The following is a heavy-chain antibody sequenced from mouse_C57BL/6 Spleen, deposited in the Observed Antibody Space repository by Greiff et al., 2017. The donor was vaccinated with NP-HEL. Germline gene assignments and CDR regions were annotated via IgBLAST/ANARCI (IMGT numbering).Heavy chain of an antibody. CDR1: GSTFTDYE. CDR3: TRQDLGIYEGYYGWFAY. CDR2: IDPETGGT. Sequence: QVQLQQSGAELVRPGASVTLSCKASGSTFTDYEMHWVKQTPVHGLEWIGDIDPETGGTAYNQKVKGKAILTADKSSSTAYMELSSLTSEDSAVYYCTRQDLGIYEGYYGWFAYWGQGTLVTVSA. V-gene: IGHV1-15*01. J-gene: IGHJ3*01. D-gene: IGHD2-3*01.